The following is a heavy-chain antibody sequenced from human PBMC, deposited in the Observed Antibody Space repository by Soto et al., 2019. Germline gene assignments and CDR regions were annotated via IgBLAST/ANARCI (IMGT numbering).Heavy chain of an antibody. CDR1: GGSFSGYY. CDR2: INHSGST. Sequence: QVQLQQWGAGLLKPSETLSLTCAVYGGSFSGYYWSWIRQPPGKGLEWIGEINHSGSTNYNPSLKSRVTISVDTSKNQFSLKLSSVTAADTAVYYCARERMTRNPGLDYWGQGNLVTVSS. V-gene: IGHV4-34*01. J-gene: IGHJ4*02. CDR3: ARERMTRNPGLDY. D-gene: IGHD2-15*01.